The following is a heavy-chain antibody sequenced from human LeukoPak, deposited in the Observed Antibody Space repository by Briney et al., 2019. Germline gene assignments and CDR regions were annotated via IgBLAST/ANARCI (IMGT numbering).Heavy chain of an antibody. J-gene: IGHJ4*02. Sequence: GGSLRLSCAASGFTFSSFAMTWVRQAPGKGLEWVSAISGSSAYIYYADSVKGRFTISRDNSRNTVYLQMNSLRAEDTAIYYCARNDILTGYYYDSWGQGTLVTVSS. CDR1: GFTFSSFA. D-gene: IGHD3-9*01. CDR3: ARNDILTGYYYDS. CDR2: ISGSSAYI. V-gene: IGHV3-23*01.